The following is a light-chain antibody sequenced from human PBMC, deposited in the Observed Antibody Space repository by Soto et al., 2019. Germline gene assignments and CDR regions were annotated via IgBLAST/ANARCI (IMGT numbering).Light chain of an antibody. CDR1: QTVGSDY. Sequence: EIVLTQSPGTLSFSPGERAALSCRASQTVGSDYLAWYQQKPGQAPRLLIYGASSRATGIPDRFSGSGSGTDFTLTISRLEPEDFAVYYCQHHGYLIGFGGGTKLESK. CDR2: GAS. V-gene: IGKV3-20*01. CDR3: QHHGYLIG. J-gene: IGKJ4*01.